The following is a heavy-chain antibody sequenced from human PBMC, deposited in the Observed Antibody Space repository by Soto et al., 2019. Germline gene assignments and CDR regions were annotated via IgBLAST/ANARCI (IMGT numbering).Heavy chain of an antibody. Sequence: PSETLSLTCTVSGGSISSGGYYWSWIRQHPGKGLEWIGYIYYSGSTYYNPSLKSRVTISVDTSKNQFSLKLSSVTAADTAVYYCARVLYCSGGSCPRRYFDYWGQGTLVTVSS. V-gene: IGHV4-31*03. J-gene: IGHJ4*02. CDR3: ARVLYCSGGSCPRRYFDY. CDR1: GGSISSGGYY. D-gene: IGHD2-15*01. CDR2: IYYSGST.